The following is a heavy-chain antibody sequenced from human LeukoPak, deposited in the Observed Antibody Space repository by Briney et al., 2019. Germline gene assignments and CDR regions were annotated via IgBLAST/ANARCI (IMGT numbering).Heavy chain of an antibody. J-gene: IGHJ3*02. D-gene: IGHD3-22*01. V-gene: IGHV3-64*01. CDR3: ARGGVYYDSSGYYAFDI. CDR1: GFTFSSYV. CDR2: INCNGGRA. Sequence: PGGSLRLSCAASGFTFSSYVMHWVRQAPGKGLEYVSTINCNGGRAFYATSVKGRFTISRDNSKNTLYLQMGSLRAEDMAVYYCARGGVYYDSSGYYAFDIWGQGTMVTVSS.